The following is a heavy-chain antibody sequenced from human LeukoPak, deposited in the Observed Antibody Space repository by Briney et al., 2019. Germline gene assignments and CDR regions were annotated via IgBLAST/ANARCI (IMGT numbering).Heavy chain of an antibody. CDR2: SNPTSGTT. J-gene: IGHJ4*02. CDR1: GYTFTGYY. CDR3: ARAEGYCSGGSCYGFDF. V-gene: IGHV1-2*02. D-gene: IGHD2-15*01. Sequence: ASVKVSCKASGYTFTGYYLHWVRQAPGQGLEWMGWSNPTSGTTNYAQRFQGRVTMTRDTSISTAYMGLSGLRSDDTAVYYCARAEGYCSGGSCYGFDFWGQGTLVTVSS.